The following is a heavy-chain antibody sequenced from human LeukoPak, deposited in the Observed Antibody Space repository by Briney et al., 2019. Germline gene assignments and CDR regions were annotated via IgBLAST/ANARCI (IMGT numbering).Heavy chain of an antibody. CDR2: IYYSGST. J-gene: IGHJ4*02. V-gene: IGHV4-59*12. CDR3: ARIYYGSGSYYPQANSDY. D-gene: IGHD3-10*01. Sequence: SETLSLTCTVSGGSISSYYWSWIRQPPGKGLEWIGYIYYSGSTNYNPSLKSRVTISVDTSKNQFSLKLSSVTAADTAVYYCARIYYGSGSYYPQANSDYWAREPWSPSPQ. CDR1: GGSISSYY.